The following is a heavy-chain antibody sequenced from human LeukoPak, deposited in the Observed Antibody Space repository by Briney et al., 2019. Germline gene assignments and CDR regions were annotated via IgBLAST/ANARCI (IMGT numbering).Heavy chain of an antibody. Sequence: PSETLSLTCTVSGGSISSGSYYWSWIRQPAGKGLEWIGRIYTSGSTNYDPSLKSRVTISVDTSKNQFSLKLSSVTAADTAVYYCARGLDYVERHYFDYWGQGTLVTVSS. CDR1: GGSISSGSYY. CDR3: ARGLDYVERHYFDY. V-gene: IGHV4-61*02. J-gene: IGHJ4*02. CDR2: IYTSGST. D-gene: IGHD4-17*01.